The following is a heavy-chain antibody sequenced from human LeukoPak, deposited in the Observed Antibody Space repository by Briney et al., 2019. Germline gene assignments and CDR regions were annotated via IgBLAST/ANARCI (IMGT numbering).Heavy chain of an antibody. CDR2: ISAYNGNT. CDR1: GYTFTSYG. J-gene: IGHJ1*01. Sequence: ASVTVSCKASGYTFTSYGISWVRQAPGQGLEWMGWISAYNGNTNYAQKLQGRVTMTTDTSTSTAYMELRSLRSDDTAVYYCARGGLLWFGEIRDGYFQHWGQGTLVTVSS. V-gene: IGHV1-18*01. D-gene: IGHD3-10*01. CDR3: ARGGLLWFGEIRDGYFQH.